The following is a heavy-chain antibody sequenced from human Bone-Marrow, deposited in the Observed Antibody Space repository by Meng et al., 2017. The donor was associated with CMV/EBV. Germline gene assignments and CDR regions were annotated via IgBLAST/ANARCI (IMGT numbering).Heavy chain of an antibody. V-gene: IGHV1-69*10. J-gene: IGHJ3*02. CDR3: ARAPSNQLLNGFDM. D-gene: IGHD2-2*01. CDR1: GYTFTGYY. Sequence: SVKVSCKASGYTFTGYYMHWVRQAPGQGLEWMGVVIPVIGLVHYAQKFQGRVRITADKSTSTVYMGLISLRSEDTAAYYCARAPSNQLLNGFDMWGQGTMVTVSS. CDR2: VIPVIGLV.